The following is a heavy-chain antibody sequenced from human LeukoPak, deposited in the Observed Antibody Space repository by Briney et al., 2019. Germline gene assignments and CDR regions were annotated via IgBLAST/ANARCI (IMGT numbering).Heavy chain of an antibody. J-gene: IGHJ4*02. CDR1: GGSISSYY. Sequence: SETLSLTCTVSGGSISSYYWSWIRQPPGKGLEWIGYIYYSGSTNYNSSLKSRVTISVDTSKNQFSLKLSSVTAADTAVYYCARRGFGENFDYWGQGTLVTVSS. CDR3: ARRGFGENFDY. V-gene: IGHV4-59*01. D-gene: IGHD3-10*01. CDR2: IYYSGST.